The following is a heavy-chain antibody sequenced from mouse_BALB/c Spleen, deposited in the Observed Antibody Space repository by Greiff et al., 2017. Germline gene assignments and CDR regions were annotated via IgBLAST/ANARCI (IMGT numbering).Heavy chain of an antibody. CDR1: GFLLTSYG. D-gene: IGHD2-2*01. Sequence: QVQLKESGPGLVQPSQSLSITCTVSGFLLTSYGVHWVRQSPGKGLEWLGVIWSGGSTDYNAAFISRLSISKDNSKSQVFFKMNSLQANDTAIYYCARREGYDRDAFAYWGQGTLVTVSA. V-gene: IGHV2-2*02. J-gene: IGHJ3*01. CDR3: ARREGYDRDAFAY. CDR2: IWSGGST.